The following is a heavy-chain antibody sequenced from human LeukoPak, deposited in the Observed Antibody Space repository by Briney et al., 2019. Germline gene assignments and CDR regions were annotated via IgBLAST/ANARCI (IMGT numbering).Heavy chain of an antibody. D-gene: IGHD2-15*01. CDR2: IYFSGST. CDR3: ASGGWSLDY. Sequence: SETLSLTCTVSGGSISSYYWSWIRQPPGKGLEWIGYIYFSGSTNYNPSLKSRVTISVDTSKNQFSLKLSSVTAADTAVYYCASGGWSLDYWGQGTLVTVSS. V-gene: IGHV4-59*01. J-gene: IGHJ4*02. CDR1: GGSISSYY.